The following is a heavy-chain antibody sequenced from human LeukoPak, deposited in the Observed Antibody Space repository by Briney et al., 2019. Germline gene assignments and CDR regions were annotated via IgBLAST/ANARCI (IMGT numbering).Heavy chain of an antibody. Sequence: GGSLRLSCAASGFIFNNYAMSWVRQAPGKGPEWVSAISGDGDSRYYADSVKGRFTISRDNSKNTLYLQMNRLTAEDTAVYSCAKDPYYDFWSGYPAPLNWFDPWGQGTLVTVSS. CDR3: AKDPYYDFWSGYPAPLNWFDP. D-gene: IGHD3-3*01. J-gene: IGHJ5*02. CDR2: ISGDGDSR. V-gene: IGHV3-23*01. CDR1: GFIFNNYA.